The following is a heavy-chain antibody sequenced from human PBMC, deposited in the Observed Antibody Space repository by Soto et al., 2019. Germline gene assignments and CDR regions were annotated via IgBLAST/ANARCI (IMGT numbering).Heavy chain of an antibody. CDR2: ISGSGGST. Sequence: GGSLRLSCAASGFTFSSYAMSWVRQAPGKGLEWVSAISGSGGSTYYADSVKGRFTISRDNSKNTLYLQMNSLRAEDTAVYYCAKVGHSSSWLGYFDYWGQGTLVTVSS. J-gene: IGHJ4*02. CDR1: GFTFSSYA. D-gene: IGHD6-13*01. V-gene: IGHV3-23*01. CDR3: AKVGHSSSWLGYFDY.